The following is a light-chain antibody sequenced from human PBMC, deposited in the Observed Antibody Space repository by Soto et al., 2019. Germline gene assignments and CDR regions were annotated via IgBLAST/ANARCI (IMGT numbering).Light chain of an antibody. CDR1: QSVSSSY. V-gene: IGKV3-20*01. CDR3: QQFDSSLYT. Sequence: EIVLTQSPGTLSLSPGERATLSCRASQSVSSSYLAWYQQKPGQAPRLLIYGASSRATGIPDRFSGSGSGTDFTLTISRLEPEDFAVYYCQQFDSSLYTFGQGTKREIK. CDR2: GAS. J-gene: IGKJ2*01.